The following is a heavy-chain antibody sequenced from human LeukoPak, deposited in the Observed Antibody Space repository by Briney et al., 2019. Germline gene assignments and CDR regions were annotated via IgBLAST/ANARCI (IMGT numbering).Heavy chain of an antibody. CDR2: INSDGTST. CDR1: GFTFSSYW. CDR3: ARGTIAASGKGWFDP. Sequence: GGSLRLSCAASGFTFSSYWMHWVRQAPGKGLAWVSRINSDGTSTNYADSVKGRFTISRDNAKNTLFLQMNSLRAEDTAVYFCARGTIAASGKGWFDPWGQGTLVTVSP. J-gene: IGHJ5*02. D-gene: IGHD6-13*01. V-gene: IGHV3-74*01.